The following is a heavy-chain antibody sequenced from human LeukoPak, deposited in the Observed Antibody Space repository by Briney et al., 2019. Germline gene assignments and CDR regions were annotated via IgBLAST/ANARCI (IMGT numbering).Heavy chain of an antibody. Sequence: SVKVSCKASGGTSNSHAISWVRQAPGQGLEWMGRITPNLGTTNRAQNFQDRVTLTADKSTNTAYMELTSLTSDDTAVYYCATTNDGGGYQWGDFFDFWGQGTLVTVSS. CDR1: GGTSNSHA. CDR2: ITPNLGTT. CDR3: ATTNDGGGYQWGDFFDF. D-gene: IGHD3-22*01. J-gene: IGHJ4*02. V-gene: IGHV1-69*04.